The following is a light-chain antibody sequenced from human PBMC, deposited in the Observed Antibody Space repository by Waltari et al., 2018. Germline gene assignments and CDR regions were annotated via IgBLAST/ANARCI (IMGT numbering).Light chain of an antibody. CDR1: SSDVGSYNY. CDR3: SSYITTNTLEL. Sequence: QSALTQPASVSGSPGQSITISCTGTSSDVGSYNYVSWYQQHPGKAPKLMIYDVSYRPSGFASPSSCSKSGNTASLTISGLQAEDEADYYCSSYITTNTLELFGGGTSLTVL. J-gene: IGLJ2*01. CDR2: DVS. V-gene: IGLV2-14*03.